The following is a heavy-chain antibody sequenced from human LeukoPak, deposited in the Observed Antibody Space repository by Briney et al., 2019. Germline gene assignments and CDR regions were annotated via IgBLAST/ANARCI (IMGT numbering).Heavy chain of an antibody. D-gene: IGHD2-8*01. V-gene: IGHV3-33*01. CDR1: GFTFTTYG. CDR2: IWYDGSNK. J-gene: IGHJ4*02. Sequence: GGSLRLSCAASGFTFTTYGMHWVRQAPGKGLEWVAVIWYDGSNKYYADSVRGRFTISRDNSKNTLYLQMNSLRAEDTAVYSCARDTRWSLDYWGQGTLVTVSS. CDR3: ARDTRWSLDY.